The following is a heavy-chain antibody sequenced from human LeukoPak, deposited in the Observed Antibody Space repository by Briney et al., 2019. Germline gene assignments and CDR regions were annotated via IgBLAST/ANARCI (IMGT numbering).Heavy chain of an antibody. V-gene: IGHV3-7*01. Sequence: GGSLRLSCADSGFTFSSYWMSWVRQAPGKGLEWVANIKQDGSEKYYVDSVKGRFTISRDNAKNSLYMQMNSLRAEDTAVYYCARIVLVTNNAFDIWGQGTMVTVSS. CDR2: IKQDGSEK. CDR1: GFTFSSYW. CDR3: ARIVLVTNNAFDI. J-gene: IGHJ3*02. D-gene: IGHD3-22*01.